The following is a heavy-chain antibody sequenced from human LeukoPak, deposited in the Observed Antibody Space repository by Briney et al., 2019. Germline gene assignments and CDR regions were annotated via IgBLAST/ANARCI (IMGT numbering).Heavy chain of an antibody. CDR3: ARVSYYSSGPFSSFYY. CDR2: ISYDGSNE. V-gene: IGHV3-30-3*01. D-gene: IGHD3-10*01. J-gene: IGHJ4*02. CDR1: GFTFSRYA. Sequence: GGSLRLSCAASGFTFSRYAMHWVRQAPGKGLEWVAVISYDGSNEYYADSVKGRFTISRDSSENTLYLQMNSLVVEDTAVYYCARVSYYSSGPFSSFYYWGQGTLVTVSS.